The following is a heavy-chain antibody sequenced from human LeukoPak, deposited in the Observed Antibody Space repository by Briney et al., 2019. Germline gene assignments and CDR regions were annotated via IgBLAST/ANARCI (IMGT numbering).Heavy chain of an antibody. CDR2: VNPNSGNT. D-gene: IGHD3-22*01. Sequence: ASVKVSCKTSGYTFTSYDPNWVRQATGQGLEWMGWVNPNSGNTGYAQKFRGRVTMTMDPSISTAYMELSSLRSEDTAVYYCARRSDDYDSSAYYHWGQGTLVTVSS. V-gene: IGHV1-8*01. CDR3: ARRSDDYDSSAYYH. J-gene: IGHJ4*02. CDR1: GYTFTSYD.